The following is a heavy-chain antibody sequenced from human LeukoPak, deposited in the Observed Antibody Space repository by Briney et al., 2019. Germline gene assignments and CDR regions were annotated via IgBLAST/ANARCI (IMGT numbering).Heavy chain of an antibody. CDR3: ARSLKEVYHYYMDV. J-gene: IGHJ6*03. V-gene: IGHV1-69*01. CDR1: GGTFSSYA. Sequence: ASVKVSCKASGGTFSSYAISWVRQAPGQGLEWMGGIIPMFGTANYAQKFQGRVTITADEPTSTAYMELSSLRSEDTAIYYCARSLKEVYHYYMDVWGKGTTVTISS. CDR2: IIPMFGTA.